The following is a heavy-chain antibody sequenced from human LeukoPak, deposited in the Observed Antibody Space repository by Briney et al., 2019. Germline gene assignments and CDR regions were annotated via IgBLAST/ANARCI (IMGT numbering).Heavy chain of an antibody. J-gene: IGHJ4*02. D-gene: IGHD3-22*01. V-gene: IGHV4-34*01. CDR1: GGSFSGYY. CDR2: INHSGST. CDR3: ATYYDSSGPLDY. Sequence: PSETLSLTCAVYGGSFSGYYWSWIRQPPGKGLEWIGEINHSGSTNYNPSLKSRVTISVDTSKNQFSLKLSSVTAADTAVYYCATYYDSSGPLDYWGQGTLVTVSS.